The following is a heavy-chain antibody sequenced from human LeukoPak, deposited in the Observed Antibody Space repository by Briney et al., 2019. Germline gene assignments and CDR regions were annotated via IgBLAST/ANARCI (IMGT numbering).Heavy chain of an antibody. CDR1: GFTFSSYW. V-gene: IGHV3-74*01. J-gene: IGHJ4*02. CDR3: ARDTPYYYDSSGYQDY. Sequence: PGGSLRLSCAASGFTFSSYWMHWVRQGPGKGLVWVSRINRDGSSTSYADSVKGRFTISRDNAKNTLYLQMNSLRAEDTAVYYCARDTPYYYDSSGYQDYWGQGTLVTVSS. CDR2: INRDGSST. D-gene: IGHD3-22*01.